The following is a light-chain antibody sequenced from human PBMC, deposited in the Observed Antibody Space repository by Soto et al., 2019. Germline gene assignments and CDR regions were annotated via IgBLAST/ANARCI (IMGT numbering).Light chain of an antibody. J-gene: IGLJ3*02. CDR3: TSYVGNDIWV. Sequence: QSALTQPPSASGSPGQSVTISCTGTSSDVGAYKYVSWYQQYPGKAPKLMIYEVTKRPSGVSDRFSGSKSGNTASLTVSGLQAEDEADYYRTSYVGNDIWVFGGGTKVTVL. CDR2: EVT. V-gene: IGLV2-8*01. CDR1: SSDVGAYKY.